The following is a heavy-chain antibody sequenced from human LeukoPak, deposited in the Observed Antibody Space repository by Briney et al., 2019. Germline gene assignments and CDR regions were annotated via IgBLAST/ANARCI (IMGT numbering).Heavy chain of an antibody. CDR1: GGTSNSYT. Sequence: VKVSCKATGGTSNSYTINWLRQAPGQGLEWMGSIIPVLGRTKYAQKFQGRVTINADKSATTVFMEVSGLRSEDTAVYYCASDGAGTAPVSEYYYYYSGMDVWGQGTTVTVSS. V-gene: IGHV1-69*08. CDR2: IIPVLGRT. J-gene: IGHJ6*02. D-gene: IGHD1/OR15-1a*01. CDR3: ASDGAGTAPVSEYYYYYSGMDV.